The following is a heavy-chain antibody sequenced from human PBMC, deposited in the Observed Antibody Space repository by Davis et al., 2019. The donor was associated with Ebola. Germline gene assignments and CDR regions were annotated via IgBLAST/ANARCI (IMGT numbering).Heavy chain of an antibody. Sequence: AASVKVPCKASGGSFSSYTINWVRQPPGQGLEWMGGIIPMFDTTNYAQKFQGRVRITADESTRTAYVELSSLKSEDTAVYYGARNRDCLNGVCYREHWFDPWGQGTLVTVSS. D-gene: IGHD2-8*01. V-gene: IGHV1-69*13. CDR3: ARNRDCLNGVCYREHWFDP. CDR1: GGSFSSYT. J-gene: IGHJ5*02. CDR2: IIPMFDTT.